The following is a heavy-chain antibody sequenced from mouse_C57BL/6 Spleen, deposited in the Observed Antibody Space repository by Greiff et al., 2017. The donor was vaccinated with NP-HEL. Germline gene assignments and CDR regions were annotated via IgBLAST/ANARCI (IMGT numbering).Heavy chain of an antibody. Sequence: EVKVVESGGGLVQPGGSMKLSCAASGFTFSDAWMDWVRQSPERGLEWVAEIRNKANNHATYYPESVKGRFTISRYDSKISVYLQMNSLRAEDTGIYYCTRRLRGLYYFDYWGQGTTLTVSS. J-gene: IGHJ2*01. D-gene: IGHD2-2*01. CDR3: TRRLRGLYYFDY. CDR1: GFTFSDAW. CDR2: IRNKANNHAT. V-gene: IGHV6-6*01.